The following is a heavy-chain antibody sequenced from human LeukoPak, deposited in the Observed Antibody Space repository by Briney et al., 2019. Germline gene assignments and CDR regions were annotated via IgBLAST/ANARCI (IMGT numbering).Heavy chain of an antibody. V-gene: IGHV3-23*01. CDR2: ISASGSST. D-gene: IGHD6-13*01. J-gene: IGHJ4*02. CDR3: ARETPDSSSWTVFDY. CDR1: GFTFSSYA. Sequence: GGSLRLSCAASGFTFSSYAMSWVRQAPGKGLEWVSSISASGSSTFYADSVKGRFTISRDNSKNTLYLQMNSLRAEDTAVYYCARETPDSSSWTVFDYWGQGTLVTVSS.